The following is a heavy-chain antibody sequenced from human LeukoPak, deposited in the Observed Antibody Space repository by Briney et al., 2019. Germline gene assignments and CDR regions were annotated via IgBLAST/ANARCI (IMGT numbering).Heavy chain of an antibody. Sequence: SETLSLTCTVSGDSISRYYWGWIRQPPGKGLEWIGSIYYSGSTYYNPSLKSRVTISVDTSKNQFSLKLSSVTAADTAVYYCARRERPGYSYGYPTHYFDYWGQGTLVTVSS. V-gene: IGHV4-39*01. CDR1: GDSISRYY. CDR2: IYYSGST. D-gene: IGHD5-18*01. J-gene: IGHJ4*02. CDR3: ARRERPGYSYGYPTHYFDY.